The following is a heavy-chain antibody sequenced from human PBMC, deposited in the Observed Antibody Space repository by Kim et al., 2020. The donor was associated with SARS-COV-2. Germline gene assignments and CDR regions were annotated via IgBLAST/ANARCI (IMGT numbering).Heavy chain of an antibody. CDR2: IYSGGST. V-gene: IGHV3-53*01. Sequence: GGSLRLSCAASGFTVSSNYMSWVRQAPGKGLEWVSVIYSGGSTYYADSVKGRFTISRDNSKNTLYLQMNSLRAEDTAVYYCARHEYSSGPTAGAFDIWGQGTMVTVSS. J-gene: IGHJ3*02. CDR3: ARHEYSSGPTAGAFDI. D-gene: IGHD6-19*01. CDR1: GFTVSSNY.